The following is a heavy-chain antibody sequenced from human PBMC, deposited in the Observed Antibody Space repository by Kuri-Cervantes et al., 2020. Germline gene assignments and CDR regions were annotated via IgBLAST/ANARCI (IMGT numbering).Heavy chain of an antibody. CDR3: AKDVEQLVETCYFDY. J-gene: IGHJ4*02. CDR2: ISGSGGST. V-gene: IGHV3-23*01. CDR1: GFTFSSYW. Sequence: GESLKISCAASGFTFSSYWMHWVRQAPGKGLEWVSAISGSGGSTYYADSVKGRFTISRDNSKNTLYLQMNSLRAEDTAVYYCAKDVEQLVETCYFDYWGQGTLVTVSS. D-gene: IGHD6-6*01.